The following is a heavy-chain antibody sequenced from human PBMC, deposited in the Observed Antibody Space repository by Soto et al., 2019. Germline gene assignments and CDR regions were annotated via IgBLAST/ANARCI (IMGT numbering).Heavy chain of an antibody. V-gene: IGHV4-39*01. CDR1: GGSISSSSYY. J-gene: IGHJ4*02. D-gene: IGHD2-2*01. CDR3: ARSPSSSGFDY. CDR2: IYYSGST. Sequence: PSETLSLTCTVSGGSISSSSYYWGWIRQPPGKGLEWIGSIYYSGSTYYNPSLKSRVTISVDTSKNQFSLKLSSVTAADTAVYYCARSPSSSGFDYWGQGTLVTVS.